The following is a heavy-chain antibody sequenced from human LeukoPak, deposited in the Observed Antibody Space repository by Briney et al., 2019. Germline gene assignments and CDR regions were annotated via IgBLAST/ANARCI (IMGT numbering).Heavy chain of an antibody. D-gene: IGHD6-19*01. CDR3: AKRPRYSSDLYYFDY. CDR1: GFTFSSYG. V-gene: IGHV3-30*18. J-gene: IGHJ4*02. CDR2: ISYDGSNK. Sequence: PGRSLRLSCAASGFTFSSYGMHWVRQAPGKGLEWVAVISYDGSNKFYADSVKGRFTISRDNFKNTLYLQMNSLTAEDTAVYYCAKRPRYSSDLYYFDYWGQGTLVIVSS.